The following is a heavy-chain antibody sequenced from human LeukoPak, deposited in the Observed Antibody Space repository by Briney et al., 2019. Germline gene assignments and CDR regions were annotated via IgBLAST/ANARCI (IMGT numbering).Heavy chain of an antibody. J-gene: IGHJ3*02. V-gene: IGHV5-51*01. Sequence: GESLKISCKGSGYSFTSYWIGWVRQMPGKGLEWMGIRNPGDSDIRYSPSFQGQVTISADKSTSTAYLQWSSLKASDTAMYYCARQGTTVTHEGAFDIWGQGTVVTVS. D-gene: IGHD4-17*01. CDR1: GYSFTSYW. CDR3: ARQGTTVTHEGAFDI. CDR2: RNPGDSDI.